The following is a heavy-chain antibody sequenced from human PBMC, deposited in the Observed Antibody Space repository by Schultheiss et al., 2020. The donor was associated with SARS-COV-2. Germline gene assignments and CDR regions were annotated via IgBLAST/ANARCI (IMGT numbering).Heavy chain of an antibody. Sequence: SQTLSLTCAVYGGSFSGYYWSWIRQPPGKGLEWIGEINHSGSTNYNPSLKSRVTISVDTSKNQFSLKLSSVTAADTAVYYCARRDSSGSLPDFDYWGQGTLVTVSS. CDR3: ARRDSSGSLPDFDY. V-gene: IGHV4-34*01. CDR2: INHSGST. CDR1: GGSFSGYY. J-gene: IGHJ4*02. D-gene: IGHD6-19*01.